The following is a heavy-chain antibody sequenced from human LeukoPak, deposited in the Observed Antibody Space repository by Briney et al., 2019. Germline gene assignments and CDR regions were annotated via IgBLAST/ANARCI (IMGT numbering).Heavy chain of an antibody. Sequence: ASVKVSCKASGYTFTSYYMHWVRQAPGQGLEWMGIINPSGGSTSYAQKFQGRVIMTRDTSTSTVYMELSSLRSEDTAVYYCAQGGVVVPADPFSLDVWGQGTTVTVSS. CDR1: GYTFTSYY. J-gene: IGHJ6*02. D-gene: IGHD2-2*01. CDR2: INPSGGST. CDR3: AQGGVVVPADPFSLDV. V-gene: IGHV1-46*01.